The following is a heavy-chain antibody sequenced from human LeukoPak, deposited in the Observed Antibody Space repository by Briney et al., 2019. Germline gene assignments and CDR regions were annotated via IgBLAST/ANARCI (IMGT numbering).Heavy chain of an antibody. CDR1: GGSISSYY. CDR2: IYYSGST. V-gene: IGHV4-59*01. CDR3: ARGGTGRRPGRNWFDP. J-gene: IGHJ5*02. D-gene: IGHD3-10*01. Sequence: PSETLSLTCTVSGGSISSYYWSWIRQPPGKGLEWIGYIYYSGSTNYNPSLKSRVTISVDTSKNQFSLKLSSVTAADTAVYYCARGGTGRRPGRNWFDPWGQGTLVIVSS.